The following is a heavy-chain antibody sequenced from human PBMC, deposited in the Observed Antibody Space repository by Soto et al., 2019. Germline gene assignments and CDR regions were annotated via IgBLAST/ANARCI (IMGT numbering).Heavy chain of an antibody. CDR2: IKQDGSEK. CDR1: GFTFSSYW. CDR3: ARDRYCSVGYCYGIYDL. J-gene: IGHJ4*02. D-gene: IGHD2-15*01. Sequence: GGSLRLSCAASGFTFSSYWMSWVRQAPGKGLEWVANIKQDGSEKYYVDSVKGRFTISRDNAKNSLYLQMNSLRAEDTAVYYCARDRYCSVGYCYGIYDLWGQGTLVTVSS. V-gene: IGHV3-7*01.